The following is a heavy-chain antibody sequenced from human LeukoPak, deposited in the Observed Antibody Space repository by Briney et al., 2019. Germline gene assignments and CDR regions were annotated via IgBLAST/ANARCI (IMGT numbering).Heavy chain of an antibody. D-gene: IGHD3-22*01. J-gene: IGHJ6*03. CDR3: ARGTHRYESSGYSPTYYMGV. V-gene: IGHV3-33*01. Sequence: PGGSLRLSCAASGFSFSSYAMHWVRQAPGKGLEWVALIWFDGSNAYYADSVKGRFSISGDTSKSTLYLQMNSLRAEDTAVYYCARGTHRYESSGYSPTYYMGVWGRGTTVIVSS. CDR1: GFSFSSYA. CDR2: IWFDGSNA.